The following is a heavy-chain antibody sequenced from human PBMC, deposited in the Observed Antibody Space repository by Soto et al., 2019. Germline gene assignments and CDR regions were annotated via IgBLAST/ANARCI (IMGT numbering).Heavy chain of an antibody. D-gene: IGHD6-13*01. V-gene: IGHV3-33*01. J-gene: IGHJ4*02. CDR3: ARSPGIAAADY. CDR2: IWYDGSNK. CDR1: GFTFSSYG. Sequence: QVQLVESGGGVVQPGRSLRLSCAASGFTFSSYGMHWVRQAPGKGLEWVAVIWYDGSNKYYGETMKGRFTISRDNSKNTLYLKMNSLRAEDTAVYYCARSPGIAAADYWGQGTLVTVSS.